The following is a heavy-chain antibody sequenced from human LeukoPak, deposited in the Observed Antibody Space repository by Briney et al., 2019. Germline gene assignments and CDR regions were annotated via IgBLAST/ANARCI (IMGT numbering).Heavy chain of an antibody. Sequence: SETLSLTCTVSGGSISSSSAYWGWIRQPPGKGLEWIGSIYYSKNTYYNPSLKSRVTISADTSKNQFSLTLGSVSATDTAVYYCVSPRGFSYGYFGYWGQGALVTVSS. CDR2: IYYSKNT. CDR1: GGSISSSSAY. D-gene: IGHD5-18*01. J-gene: IGHJ4*02. V-gene: IGHV4-39*01. CDR3: VSPRGFSYGYFGY.